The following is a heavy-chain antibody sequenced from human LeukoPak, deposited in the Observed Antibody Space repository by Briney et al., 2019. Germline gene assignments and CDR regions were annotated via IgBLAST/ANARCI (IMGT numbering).Heavy chain of an antibody. CDR2: INHSGST. D-gene: IGHD4-11*01. CDR1: GGSFSGYY. CDR3: ARGYSKGYYYMDV. V-gene: IGHV4-34*01. Sequence: PSETLSLTCAVYGGSFSGYYWSWIRQPPGKGLEWIGEINHSGSTNYNPSLKSRVTISVDTSKNQFSLKLSSVTAADTAVYYCARGYSKGYYYMDVWGKGTTVTVSS. J-gene: IGHJ6*03.